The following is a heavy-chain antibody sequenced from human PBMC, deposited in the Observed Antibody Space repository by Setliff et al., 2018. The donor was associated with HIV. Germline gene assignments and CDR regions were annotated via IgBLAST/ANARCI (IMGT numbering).Heavy chain of an antibody. Sequence: GGSLRLSCAASGFTFSNFEMNWVRQAPGKGLEWVSYISSSGTIMHYADSVKGRFTISRDNSKNTLYLQMNSLRVEDTAVYYCAKDVCSGAYCYAYYYYGMDVWGQGTMVTVSS. CDR1: GFTFSNFE. CDR3: AKDVCSGAYCYAYYYYGMDV. J-gene: IGHJ6*02. D-gene: IGHD2-15*01. CDR2: ISSSGTIM. V-gene: IGHV3-48*03.